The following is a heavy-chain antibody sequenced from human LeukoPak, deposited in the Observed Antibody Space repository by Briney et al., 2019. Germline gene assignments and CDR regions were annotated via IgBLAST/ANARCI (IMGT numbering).Heavy chain of an antibody. CDR2: ISGSGGST. Sequence: PGGSLRLSCAASGFTFSSYAMSWVRQAPGKGLEWVSAISGSGGSTYYADSVKGRFTISRGNSKNTLYLQMNSLRAEDTAVYYCAKRIAVAGTGDYWGQGTLVTVSS. D-gene: IGHD6-19*01. CDR1: GFTFSSYA. V-gene: IGHV3-23*01. J-gene: IGHJ4*02. CDR3: AKRIAVAGTGDY.